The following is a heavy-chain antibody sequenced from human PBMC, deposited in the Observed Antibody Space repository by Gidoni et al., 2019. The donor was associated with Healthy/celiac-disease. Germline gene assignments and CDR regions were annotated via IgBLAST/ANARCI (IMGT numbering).Heavy chain of an antibody. V-gene: IGHV1-69*06. CDR2: IIPIFGTA. D-gene: IGHD6-13*01. CDR3: ASTRYSSSWYGGQNYYYYGMDV. Sequence: QVQLVQSGAEVKKPGSSVKVSCQASGGTFSSYALSWVRQAPGQGLEWMGGIIPIFGTANYAQKCQGRVTITADKSTSTAYMELSSLRSEDTAVYYCASTRYSSSWYGGQNYYYYGMDVWGQGTTVTVSS. CDR1: GGTFSSYA. J-gene: IGHJ6*02.